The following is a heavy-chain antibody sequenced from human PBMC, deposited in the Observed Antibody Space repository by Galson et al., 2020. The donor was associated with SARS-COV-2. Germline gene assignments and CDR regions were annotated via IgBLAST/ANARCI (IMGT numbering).Heavy chain of an antibody. CDR3: AKDGKDCSTSNCAIYSLINWFDP. D-gene: IGHD2-15*01. Sequence: GGSLRLSCTASGFIFKNYGIHWVRQAPGKGLEWVAVISYDGSDKFYADSVKGRFAISRDNSNNVLYLQMNSLRAEDTAVYFCAKDGKDCSTSNCAIYSLINWFDPWGQGTLVTVSS. CDR2: ISYDGSDK. V-gene: IGHV3-30*18. CDR1: GFIFKNYG. J-gene: IGHJ5*02.